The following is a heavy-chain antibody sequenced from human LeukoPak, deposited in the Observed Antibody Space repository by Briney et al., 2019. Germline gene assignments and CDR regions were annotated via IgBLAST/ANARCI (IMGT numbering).Heavy chain of an antibody. CDR1: AFTFSSYE. Sequence: GASLRLSCAASAFTFSSYEMNSVRQAPGKGLEWISQISTSGDTKTYADSVKGRFTISRDNAKNSLYLQMNDLRAEDTAIYYCAGVWWELPQGFDYWGQGSLVTVSS. CDR3: AGVWWELPQGFDY. V-gene: IGHV3-48*03. D-gene: IGHD1-26*01. J-gene: IGHJ4*02. CDR2: ISTSGDTK.